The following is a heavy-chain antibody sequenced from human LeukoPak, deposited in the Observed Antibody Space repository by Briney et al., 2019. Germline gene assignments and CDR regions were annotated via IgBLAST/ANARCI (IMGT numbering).Heavy chain of an antibody. V-gene: IGHV4-34*01. Sequence: SETLSLTCAVYGGSFSGYYWSWIRQPPGKGLEWIGEINHSGSTNYNPSLKSRVTISVDTSKNQFSLKLSSVTAADTAVYYCARGFPPTIDWGPGTLVTVSS. CDR1: GGSFSGYY. D-gene: IGHD3-3*01. CDR3: ARGFPPTID. CDR2: INHSGST. J-gene: IGHJ4*02.